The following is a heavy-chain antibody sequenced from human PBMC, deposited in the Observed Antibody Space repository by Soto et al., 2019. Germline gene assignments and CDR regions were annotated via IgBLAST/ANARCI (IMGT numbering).Heavy chain of an antibody. CDR1: GFTFSSYG. J-gene: IGHJ6*02. CDR3: AKDRVWFGELGGMDV. Sequence: QVQLVESGGGVVQPGRSLRLSCAASGFTFSSYGMHWVRQAPGKGLEWVAVISYDGSNKYYADSVKGRFTISRDNSKNTLYRQMNSMRAEDTAVYYCAKDRVWFGELGGMDVWGQGTTVTVSS. D-gene: IGHD3-10*01. CDR2: ISYDGSNK. V-gene: IGHV3-30*18.